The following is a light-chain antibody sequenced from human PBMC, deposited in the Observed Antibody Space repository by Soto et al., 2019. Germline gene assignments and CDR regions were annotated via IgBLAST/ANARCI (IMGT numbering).Light chain of an antibody. CDR1: SSDVGDYNY. Sequence: QSALTQPPSASGSPGQSVTIPCTGTSSDVGDYNYVSWYQQHPGKVPKLLIYEVSKRPSGVPDRFSGSKSGNTASLTVSGLQAEDEADYYCCSYRSGSAPYYVFGTGTKVTVL. V-gene: IGLV2-8*01. J-gene: IGLJ1*01. CDR2: EVS. CDR3: CSYRSGSAPYYV.